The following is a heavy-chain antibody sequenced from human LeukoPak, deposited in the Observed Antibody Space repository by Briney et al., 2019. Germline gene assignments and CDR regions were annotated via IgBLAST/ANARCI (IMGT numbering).Heavy chain of an antibody. D-gene: IGHD3-10*01. J-gene: IGHJ5*02. V-gene: IGHV4-59*01. CDR1: GVSFTYYY. CDR3: ARSEFFVNWFDP. Sequence: SETLSLTCTVSGVSFTYYYWNWIRQSPEKGLEWIGYIYYSGSTDYNPSLNNRVTISVDTSKNQFSLQLTSVTAAVTAVYYCARSEFFVNWFDPWGQGTLVTVSS. CDR2: IYYSGST.